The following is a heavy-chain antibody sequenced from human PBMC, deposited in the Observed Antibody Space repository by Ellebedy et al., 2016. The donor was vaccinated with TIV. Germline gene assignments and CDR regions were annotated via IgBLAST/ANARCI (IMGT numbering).Heavy chain of an antibody. CDR1: GYTFTSYG. V-gene: IGHV1-18*01. D-gene: IGHD3-3*01. J-gene: IGHJ4*02. Sequence: ASVKVSXKASGYTFTSYGISWVRQAPGQGLEWMGWISAYNGNTNYAQKLQGRVTMTTDTSTSTAYMELRSLRSDDTAVYYCASSALYDFWSGYPFYFDYWGQGTLVTVSS. CDR2: ISAYNGNT. CDR3: ASSALYDFWSGYPFYFDY.